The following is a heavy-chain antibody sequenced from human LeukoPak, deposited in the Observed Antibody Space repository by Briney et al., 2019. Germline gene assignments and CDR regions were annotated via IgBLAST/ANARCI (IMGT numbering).Heavy chain of an antibody. J-gene: IGHJ4*02. V-gene: IGHV3-74*01. CDR1: GFTFSSNW. Sequence: GGSLRLSCAASGFTFSSNWMHWVRQGPGKGLVWVSRINSGGSSTSYADSVKGRFTISRDNAKNTLYLQMNSLRAEDTAVYYCATYYYGSGSSTKVDYWGQGTLVTVSS. CDR3: ATYYYGSGSSTKVDY. D-gene: IGHD3-10*01. CDR2: INSGGSST.